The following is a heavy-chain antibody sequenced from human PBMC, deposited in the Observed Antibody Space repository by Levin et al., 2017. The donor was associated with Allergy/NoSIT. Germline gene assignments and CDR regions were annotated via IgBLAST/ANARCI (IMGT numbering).Heavy chain of an antibody. D-gene: IGHD6-13*01. J-gene: IGHJ3*02. CDR3: TTMYSSSWYGWYDAFDI. V-gene: IGHV3-15*01. Sequence: PGGSLRLSCAASGFTFSNAWMSWVRQAPGKGLEWVGRIKSKTDGGTTDYAAPVKGRFTISRDDSKNTLYLQMNSLKTEDTAVYYCTTMYSSSWYGWYDAFDIWGQGTMVTVSS. CDR1: GFTFSNAW. CDR2: IKSKTDGGTT.